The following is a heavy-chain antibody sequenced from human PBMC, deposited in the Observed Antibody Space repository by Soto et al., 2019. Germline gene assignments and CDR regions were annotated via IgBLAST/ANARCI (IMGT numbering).Heavy chain of an antibody. CDR3: VLDQTS. J-gene: IGHJ5*02. CDR2: ITNGGAT. CDR1: GFTVSNNY. V-gene: IGHV3-66*01. Sequence: EVQLVESGGDLVQPGGSLRLSCAASGFTVSNNYMSWVRQAPGKGLEWISLITNGGATYYSDSVKGRFTISRDNAKNTLYLQMNNLRAEDTAVYYCVLDQTSWGPATLVSVSS.